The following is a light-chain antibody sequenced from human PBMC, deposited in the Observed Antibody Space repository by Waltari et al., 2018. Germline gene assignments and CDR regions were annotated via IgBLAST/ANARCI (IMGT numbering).Light chain of an antibody. V-gene: IGKV2-30*02. J-gene: IGKJ2*03. CDR3: MQGTHWPMYS. Sequence: DVVLTQSPLSLPVTLGQPASIPCRSSQSLVHSNGNTYLSWFHQRPGQSPRRLIYRVSDRDSGVPDRFSGSGSATDFTLKISRVEAEDVGVYYCMQGTHWPMYSFGQGTKLEIK. CDR2: RVS. CDR1: QSLVHSNGNTY.